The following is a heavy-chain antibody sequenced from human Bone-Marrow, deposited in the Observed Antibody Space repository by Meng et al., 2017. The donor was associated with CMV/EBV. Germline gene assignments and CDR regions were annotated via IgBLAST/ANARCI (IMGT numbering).Heavy chain of an antibody. CDR2: IYYNGNT. J-gene: IGHJ4*02. D-gene: IGHD6-19*01. Sequence: GSLRLSCGVSGASVSSGTYYWSWIRQSPGKGLEWIGYIYYNGNTNYNSSLKSRVTISLDTSKNQVSLKLRSVTAADTAVYFCARIGALYSIAWRAYDYWGQGRLVTVSS. V-gene: IGHV4-61*01. CDR3: ARIGALYSIAWRAYDY. CDR1: GASVSSGTYY.